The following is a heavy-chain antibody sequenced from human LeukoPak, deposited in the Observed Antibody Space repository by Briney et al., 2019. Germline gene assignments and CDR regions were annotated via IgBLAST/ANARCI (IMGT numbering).Heavy chain of an antibody. CDR2: ISAYNGNT. CDR3: ARGLRAYCSGGSCSYFDY. J-gene: IGHJ4*02. Sequence: ASVKVSCKASGYTFTSYGISWVRQAPGQGLEWMGWISAYNGNTNYAQKLQGRVTMTTDTSTSTAYMELRSLRSDDTAVYYCARGLRAYCSGGSCSYFDYWGQGTLVTVSS. CDR1: GYTFTSYG. D-gene: IGHD2-15*01. V-gene: IGHV1-18*01.